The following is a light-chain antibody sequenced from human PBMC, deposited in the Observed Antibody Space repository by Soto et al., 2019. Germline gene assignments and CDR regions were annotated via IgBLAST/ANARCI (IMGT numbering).Light chain of an antibody. CDR1: QNVNSN. Sequence: EIAMTQSPATLSVSPGQRATLSCRASQNVNSNLAWYQQKPGHAPSLLMYNVSTRATGFPARFSGSGSGTEFTLTISSLQSEDSAIYYCRQYNTLTTFGQGTKLEIK. CDR2: NVS. CDR3: RQYNTLTT. V-gene: IGKV3-15*01. J-gene: IGKJ2*01.